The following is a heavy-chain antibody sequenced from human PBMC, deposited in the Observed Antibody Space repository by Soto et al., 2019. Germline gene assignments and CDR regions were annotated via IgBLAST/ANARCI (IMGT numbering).Heavy chain of an antibody. V-gene: IGHV1-3*05. D-gene: IGHD6-13*01. CDR3: ARAPGGPGIAEY. CDR2: INAGNGNT. Sequence: QVQLVQSGAEEKKPGASVKVSCKASGYTFTSYGVHWVRQAPGQRLEWMGWINAGNGNTKYSQKSQGXXTITRDTSASTAYMERSSLRSEDTAVYYCARAPGGPGIAEYWGQGTLVTVSS. CDR1: GYTFTSYG. J-gene: IGHJ4*02.